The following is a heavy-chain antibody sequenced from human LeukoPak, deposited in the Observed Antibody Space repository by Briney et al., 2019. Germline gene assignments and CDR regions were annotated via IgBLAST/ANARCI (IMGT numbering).Heavy chain of an antibody. J-gene: IGHJ4*02. Sequence: SGGSLTLSCAASGFTFSSYWLSWLRQAPGKGLEWVANIKQDGSEKYYVDSVKGRFTISRDNAKNSLYLQMNSLGAEDTAVYYCARAAYGDSPYYFDYWGQGTLVTVSS. V-gene: IGHV3-7*01. CDR2: IKQDGSEK. CDR3: ARAAYGDSPYYFDY. CDR1: GFTFSSYW. D-gene: IGHD4-17*01.